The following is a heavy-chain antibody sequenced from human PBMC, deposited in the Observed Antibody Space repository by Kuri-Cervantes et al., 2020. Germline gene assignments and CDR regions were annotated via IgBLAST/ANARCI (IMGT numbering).Heavy chain of an antibody. CDR3: AKVSDYYGMDI. CDR1: GFTFSSFS. D-gene: IGHD5/OR15-5a*01. Sequence: GGSLRLSCAASGFTFSSFSMNWVRQAPGKGLEWLSFITSTSRTIYYADSVKGRFTISRDNAKNSLNLQMNSLKDEDTAVYYCAKVSDYYGMDIWGQGTTVTVSS. J-gene: IGHJ6*02. CDR2: ITSTSRTI. V-gene: IGHV3-48*02.